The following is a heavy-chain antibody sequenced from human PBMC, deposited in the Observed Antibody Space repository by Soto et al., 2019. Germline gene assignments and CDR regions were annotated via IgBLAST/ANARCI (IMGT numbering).Heavy chain of an antibody. D-gene: IGHD3-3*01. CDR3: AKDMQTYYDFWSGSQNCGMDV. J-gene: IGHJ6*02. V-gene: IGHV3-23*01. CDR1: GFTFSSYA. CDR2: ISGSGGST. Sequence: EVQLLESGGGLVQPGGSLRLSCAASGFTFSSYAMSWVRQAPGKGLEWVSAISGSGGSTYYADSVKGRFTISRDNSKNTLYLQMNSLRAEDTAVYYCAKDMQTYYDFWSGSQNCGMDVWGQGTTVTVSS.